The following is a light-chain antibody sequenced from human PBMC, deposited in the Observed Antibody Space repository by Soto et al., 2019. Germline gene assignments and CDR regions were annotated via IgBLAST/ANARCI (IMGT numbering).Light chain of an antibody. J-gene: IGLJ1*01. CDR1: SSNIGGRT. Sequence: QSVLTLPPSASGTPGQRVTISCSGSSSNIGGRTVNWYQQLPGTAPKLLIYNNNQRPSGVPDRFSGSKSGTSASLAITGLQSEDEADYYCAPWDDSLTAHVLGVGNKVTVL. CDR2: NNN. CDR3: APWDDSLTAHV. V-gene: IGLV1-44*01.